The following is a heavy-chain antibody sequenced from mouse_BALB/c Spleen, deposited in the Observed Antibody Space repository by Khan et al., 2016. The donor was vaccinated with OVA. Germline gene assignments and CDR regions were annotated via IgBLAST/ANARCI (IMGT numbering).Heavy chain of an antibody. J-gene: IGHJ3*01. V-gene: IGHV1S136*01. Sequence: EVQLQESGPELVKPGASVKMSCKASGYTFTSYGMHWVKQKPGQGLEWIGYIYTFNDYTNYNEKFKDKATLTLDKSSSTAYMELSSLTSEDSAVYYCSRVGTYYGSFAYWGQGTLVTVS. CDR3: SRVGTYYGSFAY. D-gene: IGHD1-1*01. CDR1: GYTFTSYG. CDR2: IYTFNDYT.